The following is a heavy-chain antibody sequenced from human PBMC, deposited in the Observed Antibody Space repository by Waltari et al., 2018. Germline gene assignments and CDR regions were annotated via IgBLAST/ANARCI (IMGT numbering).Heavy chain of an antibody. CDR2: IYHSGST. Sequence: QVQLQESGPGLVKPSETLSLTCAVSGYSISSGYYWGWIRQPPGKGLEWIGSIYHSGSTYYNPSLKSRVTISVDTSKNQFSLKLSSVTAADTAVYYCAIDRHSSSWSHDAFDIWGQGTMVTVSS. J-gene: IGHJ3*02. CDR3: AIDRHSSSWSHDAFDI. V-gene: IGHV4-38-2*02. D-gene: IGHD6-13*01. CDR1: GYSISSGYY.